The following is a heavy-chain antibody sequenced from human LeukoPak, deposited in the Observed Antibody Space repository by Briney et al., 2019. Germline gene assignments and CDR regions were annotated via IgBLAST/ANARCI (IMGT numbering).Heavy chain of an antibody. CDR2: IFHSRST. Sequence: SQTLSLTCSVSTDSTNTYYWTWIRQSPGKGLEWIGHIFHSRSTDYKPSFKNRVTISIDMSRKEFSLKLTSVTVAETAMYYCVRLRWELLAPYFDHWGQGAFVIVSS. D-gene: IGHD2-15*01. CDR1: TDSTNTYY. CDR3: VRLRWELLAPYFDH. V-gene: IGHV4-59*01. J-gene: IGHJ4*02.